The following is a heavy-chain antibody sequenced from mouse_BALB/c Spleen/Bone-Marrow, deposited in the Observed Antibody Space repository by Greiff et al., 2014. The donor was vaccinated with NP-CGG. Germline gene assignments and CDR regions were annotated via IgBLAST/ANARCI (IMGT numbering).Heavy chain of an antibody. CDR1: GFNIKDTY. Sequence: EVKLQESGAELVKPGASVKLSCTASGFNIKDTYMHWVKQRPEQGLEWIGRIDPANGNTKYDLKFQGKATITADTSSNTAYLQLSSLTSEDTAVYYCARPTSYWGQGTLVTVSA. CDR3: ARPTSY. V-gene: IGHV14-3*02. D-gene: IGHD2-10*01. CDR2: IDPANGNT. J-gene: IGHJ3*01.